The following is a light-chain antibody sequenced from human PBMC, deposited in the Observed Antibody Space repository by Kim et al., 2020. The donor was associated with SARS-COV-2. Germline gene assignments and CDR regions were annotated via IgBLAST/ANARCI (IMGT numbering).Light chain of an antibody. V-gene: IGLV3-1*01. Sequence: SYELTQPPSGSVSPGQTASIGCSGERLDDKYIYWYQQKLGQSPVLVIYQDDKRPSGIPDRFSGSNSGDTATLTISRTQAMDEAYYYCQTWDRRRVIFGGGTQLTVL. CDR2: QDD. J-gene: IGLJ2*01. CDR1: RLDDKY. CDR3: QTWDRRRVI.